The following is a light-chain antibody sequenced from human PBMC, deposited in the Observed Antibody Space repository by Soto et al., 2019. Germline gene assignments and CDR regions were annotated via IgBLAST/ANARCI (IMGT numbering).Light chain of an antibody. J-gene: IGLJ1*01. CDR1: SSDVGSYNS. CDR2: EVS. CDR3: CSYAGSSTSLYV. V-gene: IGLV2-23*02. Sequence: SVLTQPASVSGSPGQSIAISCPGTSSDVGSYNSVSWYQQYPGKAPKLMIHEVSERPSGVSNRFSGSKSGNTASLTISGLQAEDEADYYCCSYAGSSTSLYVFGTGTKVTVL.